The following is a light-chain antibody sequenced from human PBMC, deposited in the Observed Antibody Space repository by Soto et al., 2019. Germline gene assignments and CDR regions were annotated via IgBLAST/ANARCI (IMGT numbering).Light chain of an antibody. CDR3: GTWDSSLSGVV. Sequence: QSVLTQPPSVSAAPGQKVTISFSGSSSNVGSNYVSWYQQLPGTAPKVLIYDQNKRPSGIPDRFSASRSGTSATLDITGLQTGDEADYYCGTWDSSLSGVVFGGGTKLTVL. V-gene: IGLV1-51*01. CDR1: SSNVGSNY. J-gene: IGLJ2*01. CDR2: DQN.